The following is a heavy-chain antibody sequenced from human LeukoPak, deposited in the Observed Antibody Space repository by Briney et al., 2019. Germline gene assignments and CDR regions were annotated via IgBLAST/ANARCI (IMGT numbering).Heavy chain of an antibody. V-gene: IGHV4-34*01. Sequence: SSETLSLTCAVYGESFGGYYWSWIRQPPGKGLEWIGERNHSGSANYNPSLKSRVTISVDPSKNQFSLKLSSVTAADTAVYYCARRAGVPDAKADWFAPWGQGTLVTVSS. CDR3: ARRAGVPDAKADWFAP. CDR2: RNHSGSA. CDR1: GESFGGYY. J-gene: IGHJ5*02. D-gene: IGHD2-2*01.